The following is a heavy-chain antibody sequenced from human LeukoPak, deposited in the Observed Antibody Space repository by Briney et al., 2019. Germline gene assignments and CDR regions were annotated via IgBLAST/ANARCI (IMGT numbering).Heavy chain of an antibody. V-gene: IGHV3-74*01. D-gene: IGHD4-23*01. J-gene: IGHJ4*02. CDR2: IDRDGSRI. CDR3: VRGNDYGGPHY. Sequence: PGGSLRLSCAASGFTFSSYAMSWVRQAPGKGLVWVSRIDRDGSRINYADSVKGRFTISRDNGKNTLFLQVNSLRAEDAAVYYCVRGNDYGGPHYWGQGTLVTVSS. CDR1: GFTFSSYA.